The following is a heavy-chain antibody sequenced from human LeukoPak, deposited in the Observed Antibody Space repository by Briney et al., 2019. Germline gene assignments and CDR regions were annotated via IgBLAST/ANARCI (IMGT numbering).Heavy chain of an antibody. Sequence: GGSLRLSCAASGFTFDDYGMSWVRQAPGKGLEWVSVINWNGGSTGYADSVKGRFTISRDNAKNSLYLQMSSLRAEDTALYYCARKGYCSSTSCWDLDYWGQGTLVTVSS. D-gene: IGHD2-2*01. CDR1: GFTFDDYG. CDR3: ARKGYCSSTSCWDLDY. J-gene: IGHJ4*02. V-gene: IGHV3-20*04. CDR2: INWNGGST.